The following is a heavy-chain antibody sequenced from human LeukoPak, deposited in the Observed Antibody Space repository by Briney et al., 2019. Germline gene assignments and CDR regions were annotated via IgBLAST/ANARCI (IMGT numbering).Heavy chain of an antibody. CDR2: INHSGST. CDR3: ARHTRHRRAFDI. D-gene: IGHD1-1*01. CDR1: GGSFSGYY. Sequence: KPSETLSLTCAVYGGSFSGYYWSWIRQPPGKGLEWIGEINHSGSTNYNPSLKSRVTISVDTSKNQFSLKLSSVTAADTAVYYCARHTRHRRAFDIWGQGTMVTVSS. J-gene: IGHJ3*02. V-gene: IGHV4-34*01.